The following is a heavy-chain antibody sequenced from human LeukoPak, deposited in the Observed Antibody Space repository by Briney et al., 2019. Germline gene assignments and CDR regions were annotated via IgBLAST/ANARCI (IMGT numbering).Heavy chain of an antibody. CDR2: ISGSGGST. J-gene: IGHJ4*02. CDR1: GFTFSSYA. D-gene: IGHD1-14*01. Sequence: PGGSLRLSCAASGFTFSSYAMSWVRQAPGKGLEWVSAISGSGGSTYYADSVKGRFTISRDNSKNTLYLQMSSLRAEDTAVYYCAKVTWKAKGYDSYNREDYWGQGTLVTFSS. V-gene: IGHV3-23*01. CDR3: AKVTWKAKGYDSYNREDY.